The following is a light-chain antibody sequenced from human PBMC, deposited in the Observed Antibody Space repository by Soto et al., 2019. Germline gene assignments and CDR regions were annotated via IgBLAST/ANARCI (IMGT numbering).Light chain of an antibody. CDR1: HNDIGTYDY. V-gene: IGLV2-14*03. J-gene: IGLJ1*01. Sequence: QAVVTQPTCVSGSPVQSITISCTGNHNDIGTYDYVSWYQQHPGRAPRLLIHGVTTRPSGISGRFSASKSGLTASLTISGLQPEDEADYYCKSFTSNRIYVFGPGTKVTVL. CDR2: GVT. CDR3: KSFTSNRIYV.